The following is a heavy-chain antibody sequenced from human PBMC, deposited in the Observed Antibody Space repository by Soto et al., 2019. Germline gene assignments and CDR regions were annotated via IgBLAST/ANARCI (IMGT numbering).Heavy chain of an antibody. CDR2: IRTRAKKYAT. CDR1: GFNFSGSA. CDR3: TGRGGDSLQDI. J-gene: IGHJ4*02. D-gene: IGHD4-17*01. V-gene: IGHV3-73*01. Sequence: EVQLEESGGGLVQPGGSLKLSCAGLGFNFSGSALHWVRQPSGKGLEWVGRIRTRAKKYATSYATSVQGRFSLSRDDSKNTAFLQMTSLRDEDTGVSFWTGRGGDSLQDIWGQGTLVTVSS.